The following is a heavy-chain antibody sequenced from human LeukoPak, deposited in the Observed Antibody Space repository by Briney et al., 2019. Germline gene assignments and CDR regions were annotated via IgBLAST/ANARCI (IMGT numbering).Heavy chain of an antibody. J-gene: IGHJ6*02. CDR2: MHPKRGNT. Sequence: ASVNVSFKASRYIYTSYVINGVSQAAGQEGEGMGGMHPKRGNTGYAQKFQGRVTMTRNTSISTAYMELSSLRSEDTAVYYCARGLESSWYRYYYYYYGMDVWGQGTTVTVSS. D-gene: IGHD6-13*01. CDR3: ARGLESSWYRYYYYYYGMDV. CDR1: RYIYTSYV. V-gene: IGHV1-8*01.